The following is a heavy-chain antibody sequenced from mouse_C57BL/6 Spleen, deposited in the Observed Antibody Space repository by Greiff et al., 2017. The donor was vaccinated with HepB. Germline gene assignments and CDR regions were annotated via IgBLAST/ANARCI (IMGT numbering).Heavy chain of an antibody. V-gene: IGHV1-59*01. CDR2: IDPSDSYT. J-gene: IGHJ4*01. Sequence: QVQLQQSGAELVRPGTSVKLSCKASGYTFTSYWMHWVKQRPGQGLEWIGVIDPSDSYTNYNQKFKGKATLTVDTSSSTAYMQLSSLTSEDSAVYYCARGGYYGSRIAMDYWGQGTSVTVSS. CDR3: ARGGYYGSRIAMDY. CDR1: GYTFTSYW. D-gene: IGHD1-1*01.